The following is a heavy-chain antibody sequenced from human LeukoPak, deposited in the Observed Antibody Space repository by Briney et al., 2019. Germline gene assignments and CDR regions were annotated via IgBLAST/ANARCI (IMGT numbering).Heavy chain of an antibody. CDR3: ARDPTYYDSSGYYWDY. Sequence: PGGALMRSCAASGFTVSSNYMSWGRRAPGKGGEGGAVIFSGGTTYYADSVKGRFTISRDNSKNTVYLQMNSLRAEDTAVYYCARDPTYYDSSGYYWDYWGQGTLVTVSS. J-gene: IGHJ4*02. V-gene: IGHV3-66*01. D-gene: IGHD3-22*01. CDR2: IFSGGTT. CDR1: GFTVSSNY.